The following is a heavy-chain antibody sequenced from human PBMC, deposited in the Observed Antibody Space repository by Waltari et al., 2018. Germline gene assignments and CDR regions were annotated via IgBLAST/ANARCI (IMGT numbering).Heavy chain of an antibody. Sequence: QVQLQESGPGLVKPSQTLSLTCIVSGDSIRSGGYYWTWIRQHPGKALEWVGSIHHSGRTSYNPSLKNRVTIESDTSKNEFSLRLISMTAADTAVYYCARGILGATANSYYHHGMDVWGQGTAVTVSS. CDR3: ARGILGATANSYYHHGMDV. CDR1: GDSIRSGGYY. CDR2: IHHSGRT. V-gene: IGHV4-31*03. D-gene: IGHD3-3*01. J-gene: IGHJ6*02.